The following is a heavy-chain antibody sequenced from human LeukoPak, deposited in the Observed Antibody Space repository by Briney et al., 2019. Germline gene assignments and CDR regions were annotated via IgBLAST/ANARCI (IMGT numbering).Heavy chain of an antibody. D-gene: IGHD3-22*01. V-gene: IGHV1-18*04. CDR2: ISGFNRNT. CDR1: GYTLVSYG. J-gene: IGHJ2*01. CDR3: ARANYYDGSVYSVPSYWYSDL. Sequence: ASVKVSCKASGYTLVSYGMTWVRQAPGQGLEWMGWISGFNRNTRYAQKFQDRVILTTDTSTSTAYMELRSLRSDDTAVYYCARANYYDGSVYSVPSYWYSDLWGRGTLVSVSS.